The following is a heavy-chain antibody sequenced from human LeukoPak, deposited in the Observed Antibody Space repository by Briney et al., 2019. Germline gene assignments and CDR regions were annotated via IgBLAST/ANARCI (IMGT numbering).Heavy chain of an antibody. J-gene: IGHJ6*02. CDR1: GGSFSGYY. D-gene: IGHD3-10*01. V-gene: IGHV4-34*01. CDR3: ARVYGSGGYPPYFYYGMDV. CDR2: INHSGST. Sequence: SETLSLTCAVFGGSFSGYYWSWIRQSPGKGLECIGEINHSGSTNYNPPLKSRVTISVDTSKNQFSLKLSSVTAADTAVYYCARVYGSGGYPPYFYYGMDVWGQETTVTVSS.